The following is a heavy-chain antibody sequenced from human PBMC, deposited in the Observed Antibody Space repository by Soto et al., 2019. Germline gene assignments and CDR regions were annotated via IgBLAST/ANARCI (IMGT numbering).Heavy chain of an antibody. D-gene: IGHD2-15*01. CDR1: GGTFSSYA. CDR3: ARRFLAAADNWFDP. CDR2: IIPIFGTA. V-gene: IGHV1-69*06. Sequence: SVKVSCKASGGTFSSYAISWVRQAPGQGLEWMGGIIPIFGTANYAQKFQGRVTITADKSTSTAYMELSSLRSEDTAVYYCARRFLAAADNWFDPWGQGTMVTVS. J-gene: IGHJ5*02.